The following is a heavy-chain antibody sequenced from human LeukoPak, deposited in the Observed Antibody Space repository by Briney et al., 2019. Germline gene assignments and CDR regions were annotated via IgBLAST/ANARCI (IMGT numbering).Heavy chain of an antibody. J-gene: IGHJ3*02. CDR1: GGSISSGGYS. Sequence: SETLSLTCAVSGGSISSGGYSWSWIRQPPGKGLEWIGYIYHSGSTYYNPSLKSRVTISVDRSKNQFSLKLSSVTAVDTAVFYCARRPVEYTSSDHAFDIWGQGTMVTVSS. CDR2: IYHSGST. D-gene: IGHD6-6*01. V-gene: IGHV4-30-2*02. CDR3: ARRPVEYTSSDHAFDI.